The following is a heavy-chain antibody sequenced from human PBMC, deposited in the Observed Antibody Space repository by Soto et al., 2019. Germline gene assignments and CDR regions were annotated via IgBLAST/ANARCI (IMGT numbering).Heavy chain of an antibody. V-gene: IGHV3-33*01. CDR2: IWYDGSNK. J-gene: IGHJ4*02. D-gene: IGHD7-27*01. Sequence: QVQLVESGGGVVQPGRSLRLSCAAPGFTFSSYGMHWVRQAPGKGLEWVAVIWYDGSNKYYADSVKGRFTISRDNSKNTLYLQMNSLRAEDTAVYYCARVLTGFDYWGQGTLVTVSS. CDR1: GFTFSSYG. CDR3: ARVLTGFDY.